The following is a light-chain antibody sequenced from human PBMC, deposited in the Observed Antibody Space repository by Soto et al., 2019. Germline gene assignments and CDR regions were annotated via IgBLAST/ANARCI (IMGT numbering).Light chain of an antibody. CDR1: SSNIGAGYD. J-gene: IGLJ3*02. CDR2: GNS. V-gene: IGLV1-40*01. CDR3: QSYDSSLRGWV. Sequence: QSVLTQPPSVSGAPGQRVPISCTGSSSNIGAGYDGHWYQQLPGTAPKLLIYGNSNRPSGVPDRFSGSKSGTSASLAITGLQAEDEADYYCQSYDSSLRGWVFGGGTKLTVL.